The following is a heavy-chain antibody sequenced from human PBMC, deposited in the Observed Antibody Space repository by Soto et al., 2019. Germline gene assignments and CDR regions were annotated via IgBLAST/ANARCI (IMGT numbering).Heavy chain of an antibody. V-gene: IGHV4-59*01. CDR2: IYYSGST. D-gene: IGHD2-8*01. Sequence: SETLSLTCTVSGVSISSYYWIWIRQPPGKGLEWIGYIYYSGSTNYNPSLKSRVTISVDTSKNQFSLKLSSVTAADTAVYYCARGYCTNGVCYTFVPPYYFDYWGQGTLVTVSS. CDR3: ARGYCTNGVCYTFVPPYYFDY. CDR1: GVSISSYY. J-gene: IGHJ4*02.